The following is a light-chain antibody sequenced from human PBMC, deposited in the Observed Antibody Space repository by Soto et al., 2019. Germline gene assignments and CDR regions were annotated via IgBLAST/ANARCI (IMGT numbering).Light chain of an antibody. CDR1: SSDVGSYNL. CDR3: CSYAGSTTFVV. CDR2: EDT. Sequence: QSALTQPASVSGSPGQSITISCTGTSSDVGSYNLVSWYRQHPGKAPKLIISEDTERPSGVSNRFSGSKSGNTASLTISGLQVDDEADYYCCSYAGSTTFVVFGRGTKLTVL. J-gene: IGLJ2*01. V-gene: IGLV2-23*01.